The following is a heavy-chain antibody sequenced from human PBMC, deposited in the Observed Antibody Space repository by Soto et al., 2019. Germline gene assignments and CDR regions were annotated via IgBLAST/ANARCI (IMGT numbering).Heavy chain of an antibody. Sequence: SVKVSCKASGGTFSSYAISWVRQAPGQGLEWMGGIIPIFGTANYAQKFQGRVTITADESTSTAYMELSSLRSEDTAVYYCARLLYYYDSSAQPRAFDIWGQGTMVTVS. CDR1: GGTFSSYA. CDR3: ARLLYYYDSSAQPRAFDI. V-gene: IGHV1-69*13. J-gene: IGHJ3*02. D-gene: IGHD3-22*01. CDR2: IIPIFGTA.